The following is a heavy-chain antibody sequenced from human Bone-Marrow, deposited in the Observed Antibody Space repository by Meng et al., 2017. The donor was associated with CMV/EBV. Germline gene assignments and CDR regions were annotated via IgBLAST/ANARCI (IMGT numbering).Heavy chain of an antibody. J-gene: IGHJ5*02. CDR3: VRDLRYFEH. Sequence: RLSCAASGFIFSGYWMSWVRQAPGKGLEWVANIQKDGDEKYYVDSVKGRFTISRDNAQNSVFLEVNSLRAEDTAVYYCVRDLRYFEHWGQGTLVTVSS. D-gene: IGHD3-9*01. V-gene: IGHV3-7*05. CDR2: IQKDGDEK. CDR1: GFIFSGYW.